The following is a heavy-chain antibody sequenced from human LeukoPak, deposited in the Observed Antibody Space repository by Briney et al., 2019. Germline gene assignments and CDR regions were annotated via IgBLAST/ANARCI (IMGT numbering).Heavy chain of an antibody. V-gene: IGHV1-18*01. D-gene: IGHD6-6*01. CDR2: ISAYNGNT. J-gene: IGHJ6*03. Sequence: ASVKVSCKASGYTFTSYGISWVRQAPGQGLEWMGWISAYNGNTNYAQKLQGRVTMTTDTSTSTAYMELRSLRSDDTAVYYCAREARAARPDYYYYMDVWGKGTTVTVSS. CDR3: AREARAARPDYYYYMDV. CDR1: GYTFTSYG.